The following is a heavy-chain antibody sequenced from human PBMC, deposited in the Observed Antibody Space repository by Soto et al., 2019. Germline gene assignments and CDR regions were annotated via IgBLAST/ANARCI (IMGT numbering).Heavy chain of an antibody. CDR3: AKDPGARDYYYYGMDV. CDR2: ISGSGGST. CDR1: GFTFSSYA. J-gene: IGHJ6*02. Sequence: GGSLRLSCAASGFTFSSYAMSWVRQAPGKGLEWVSAISGSGGSTYYADSVKGRFTISRDNSKNTLYLQMNSLRAEDTAVYHCAKDPGARDYYYYGMDVWGQGTTVTVS. V-gene: IGHV3-23*01.